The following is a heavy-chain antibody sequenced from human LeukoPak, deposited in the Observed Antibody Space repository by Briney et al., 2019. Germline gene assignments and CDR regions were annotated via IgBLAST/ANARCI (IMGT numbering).Heavy chain of an antibody. V-gene: IGHV3-23*01. Sequence: GGSLRLSCAASGLTVSSYGMTWVRQGPGKGLEWVSGISGGGSTYYADSVKGRFTISRDNSKNSMYLQMNSLRAEDTAVYYCARWSGYGDFWGQGTLVTVSS. J-gene: IGHJ4*02. D-gene: IGHD5-12*01. CDR3: ARWSGYGDF. CDR2: ISGGGST. CDR1: GLTVSSYG.